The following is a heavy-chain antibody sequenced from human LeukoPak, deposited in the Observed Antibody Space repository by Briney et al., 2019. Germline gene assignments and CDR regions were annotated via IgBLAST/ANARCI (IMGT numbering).Heavy chain of an antibody. D-gene: IGHD6-13*01. CDR1: GYSFTSYG. V-gene: IGHV1-8*03. J-gene: IGHJ6*03. CDR2: MNPNSGNT. Sequence: GASVKVSCKASGYSFTSYGISWVRQATGQGLEWMGWMNPNSGNTGYAQKFQGRVTITRNTSISTAYMELSSLRSEDTAVYYCARGSPGYSSSWTDYYYYHMDVWGKGTTVTVSS. CDR3: ARGSPGYSSSWTDYYYYHMDV.